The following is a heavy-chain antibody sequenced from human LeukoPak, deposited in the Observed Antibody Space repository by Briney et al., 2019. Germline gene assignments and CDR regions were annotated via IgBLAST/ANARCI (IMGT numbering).Heavy chain of an antibody. CDR1: GFTFSSYA. D-gene: IGHD2-2*02. J-gene: IGHJ3*02. CDR3: VKLQGYCSSTSCYTPDRAFDI. Sequence: VGSLRLSCSASGFTFSSYAMHWVRQAPGKGLEYVSAISSNGGSTYYADSVKGRFTISRDNSKNTLYLQMSSLRAEDTAVYYCVKLQGYCSSTSCYTPDRAFDIWGQGTMVTVSS. V-gene: IGHV3-64D*06. CDR2: ISSNGGST.